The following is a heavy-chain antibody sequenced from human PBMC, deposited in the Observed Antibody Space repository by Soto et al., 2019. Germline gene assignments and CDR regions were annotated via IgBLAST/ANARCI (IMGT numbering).Heavy chain of an antibody. V-gene: IGHV5-10-1*01. Sequence: PGESLKISCKGSGYSFTSYWISWVRQMPGKGLEWMGRIDPSDSYTNYSPSFQGHVTISADKSISTAYLQWSSLKASDTALYYCARLECSGGSCYFYFDYWGQGTLVTVSS. CDR2: IDPSDSYT. CDR3: ARLECSGGSCYFYFDY. J-gene: IGHJ4*02. CDR1: GYSFTSYW. D-gene: IGHD2-15*01.